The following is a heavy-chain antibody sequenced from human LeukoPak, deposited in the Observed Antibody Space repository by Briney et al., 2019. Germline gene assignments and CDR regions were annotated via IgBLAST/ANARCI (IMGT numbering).Heavy chain of an antibody. Sequence: ASVKVSCKASGYTFTSYYMHWVRQAPGQGLEWMGIINPSGGSTSYAQKFQGRVTMIRDTSTSTVYMELSSLRSEDTAVYYCAREGYYYDSSGYSYYFDYWGQGTLVTVSS. CDR3: AREGYYYDSSGYSYYFDY. CDR1: GYTFTSYY. CDR2: INPSGGST. D-gene: IGHD3-22*01. V-gene: IGHV1-46*01. J-gene: IGHJ4*02.